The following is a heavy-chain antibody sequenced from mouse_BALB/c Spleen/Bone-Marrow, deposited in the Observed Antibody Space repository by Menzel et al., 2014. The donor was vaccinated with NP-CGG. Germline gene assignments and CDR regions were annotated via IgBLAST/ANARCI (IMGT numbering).Heavy chain of an antibody. V-gene: IGHV1-87*01. CDR3: ASPYGNYDAMDY. CDR2: IYPGDGDT. D-gene: IGHD2-1*01. Sequence: QVQLKQSGAELARPGASVKLSCKASGYTFTSYWMQWVKQRPGQGLEWIGAIYPGDGDTRYTQKFRGKATLTADKSSNTAYMQLSSLTSEDSAVYFCASPYGNYDAMDYRGQGPSVTVSS. J-gene: IGHJ4*01. CDR1: GYTFTSYW.